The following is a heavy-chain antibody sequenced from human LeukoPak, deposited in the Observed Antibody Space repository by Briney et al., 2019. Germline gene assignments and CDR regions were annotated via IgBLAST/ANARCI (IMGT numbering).Heavy chain of an antibody. J-gene: IGHJ4*02. V-gene: IGHV1-18*01. Sequence: ASVKVSCKASGYKFTSFGVSWVRQAPGQGLEWMGWISAYNGNTNYAQKLQGRVTMTTDTSTSTAYMELRSLRSDDTAVYYCAREGTTYDSSGYYYPLRYFDYWGQGTLVTVSS. D-gene: IGHD3-22*01. CDR1: GYKFTSFG. CDR3: AREGTTYDSSGYYYPLRYFDY. CDR2: ISAYNGNT.